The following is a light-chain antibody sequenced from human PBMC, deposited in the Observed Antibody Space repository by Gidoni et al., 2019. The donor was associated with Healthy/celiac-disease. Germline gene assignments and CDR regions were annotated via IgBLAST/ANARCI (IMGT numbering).Light chain of an antibody. J-gene: IGKJ3*01. CDR2: GAS. CDR3: QQYNNWPLT. CDR1: QSVSSN. V-gene: IGKV3-15*01. Sequence: EIVMTQSPATLSVSPGERATLSCRASQSVSSNLAWYQQKPGQAPRLLIYGASTSATGIPARFRGSGSGTEFTLTISSLQSEDFAVYYCQQYNNWPLTFGPGTKVDIK.